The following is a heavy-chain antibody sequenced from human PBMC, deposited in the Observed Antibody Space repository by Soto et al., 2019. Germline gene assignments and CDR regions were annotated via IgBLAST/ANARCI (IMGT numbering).Heavy chain of an antibody. CDR3: ARGQRWLQGQKPWYFDY. V-gene: IGHV1-69*01. Sequence: QVQLVQSGAEVKKPGSSVKVSCKASGGTFSSYAISWVRQAPGQGLEWMGGIIPIFGTANYAQKFQGRVTITADESTSTAYMELSSLRSEDTAVYYCARGQRWLQGQKPWYFDYWGQGTLVTVSS. J-gene: IGHJ4*02. CDR2: IIPIFGTA. CDR1: GGTFSSYA. D-gene: IGHD5-12*01.